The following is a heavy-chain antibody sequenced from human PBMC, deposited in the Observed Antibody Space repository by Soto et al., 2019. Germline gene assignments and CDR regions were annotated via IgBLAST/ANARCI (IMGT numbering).Heavy chain of an antibody. D-gene: IGHD1-7*01. CDR3: ARTESGTFDP. CDR2: IYHSGST. CDR1: GGSISRGGYS. Sequence: SETLSLTCAVSGGSISRGGYSWSWIRQPPGKGLEWIGYIYHSGSTYYNPSLKSRVTISVDRSKNQFSLKLSSVTAADTAVYYCARTESGTFDPWGQGTLVTVS. V-gene: IGHV4-30-2*01. J-gene: IGHJ5*02.